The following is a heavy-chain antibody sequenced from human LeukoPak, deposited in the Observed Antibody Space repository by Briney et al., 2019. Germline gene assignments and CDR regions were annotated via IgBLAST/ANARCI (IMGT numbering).Heavy chain of an antibody. CDR1: GFTLSSYG. J-gene: IGHJ4*02. Sequence: PGSSLRLSRAASGFTLSSYGMHWVRQAPGKGLEWVAVISNDGSNKNYADSVKGRFTISRDNSKNTLYLQMSTLRAEDTALYYCAKGCSTGTTCYIIDYWGQGTLVTVSS. CDR3: AKGCSTGTTCYIIDY. V-gene: IGHV3-30*18. D-gene: IGHD1-7*01. CDR2: ISNDGSNK.